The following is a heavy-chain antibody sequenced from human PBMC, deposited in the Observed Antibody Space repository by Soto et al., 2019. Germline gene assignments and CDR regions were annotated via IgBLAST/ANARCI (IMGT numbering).Heavy chain of an antibody. CDR3: ARDQDGDYSYDAFDI. D-gene: IGHD4-17*01. V-gene: IGHV1-3*01. CDR2: INAGNGNT. J-gene: IGHJ3*02. CDR1: GYTFTSYA. Sequence: QVQLVQSGAEVKKPGASVKVSCKASGYTFTSYAMHWVRQAPGQRLEWMGWINAGNGNTKYSQKFQGRVTITRDTSASTAYMELSSLRSEDTAVYYCARDQDGDYSYDAFDIWGQGTMVTVSS.